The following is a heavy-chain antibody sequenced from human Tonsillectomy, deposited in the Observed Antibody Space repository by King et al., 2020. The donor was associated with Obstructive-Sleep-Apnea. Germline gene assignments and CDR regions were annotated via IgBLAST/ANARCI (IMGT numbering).Heavy chain of an antibody. Sequence: QLVQSGAEVKKPGASVKVYCKASGYTFTNYYMHWVRQAPGQGLEWMGIIDPSGGTTSYAQKFQGRVTMTRDTSTSTVYMELSSLRSEDTAFYYCARGVCSSTYCFIPYYFDYWGQGTLVTVSS. CDR1: GYTFTNYY. J-gene: IGHJ4*02. CDR2: IDPSGGTT. V-gene: IGHV1-46*03. D-gene: IGHD2-2*01. CDR3: ARGVCSSTYCFIPYYFDY.